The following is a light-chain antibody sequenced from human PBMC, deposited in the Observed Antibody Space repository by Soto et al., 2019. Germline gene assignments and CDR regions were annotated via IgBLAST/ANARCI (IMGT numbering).Light chain of an antibody. Sequence: QSALTQPASVSGSPGQSITISCTGTSSDVGGYNYVSWYQQHPGKAPKLMIYDVSNRPSGVSNRFSGSKSGNTASLTISGLQAEDEADYYCSSYAGSSTLVFGGGTKVTVL. J-gene: IGLJ2*01. CDR2: DVS. CDR1: SSDVGGYNY. CDR3: SSYAGSSTLV. V-gene: IGLV2-14*01.